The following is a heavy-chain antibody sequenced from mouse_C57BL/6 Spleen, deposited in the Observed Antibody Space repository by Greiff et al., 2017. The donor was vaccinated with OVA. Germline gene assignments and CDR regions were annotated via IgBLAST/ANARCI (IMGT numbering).Heavy chain of an antibody. CDR1: GFTFSSYA. J-gene: IGHJ4*01. Sequence: DVQLVESGGGLVKPGGSLKLSCAASGFTFSSYAMSWVRQTPEKRLEWVATISDGGSYTYYPDNVKGRFTISRDNAKNNLYLQMSHLKSEDTARYYCARGVVRYYAMDYWGQGTSVTVSS. V-gene: IGHV5-4*01. CDR2: ISDGGSYT. CDR3: ARGVVRYYAMDY. D-gene: IGHD1-1*01.